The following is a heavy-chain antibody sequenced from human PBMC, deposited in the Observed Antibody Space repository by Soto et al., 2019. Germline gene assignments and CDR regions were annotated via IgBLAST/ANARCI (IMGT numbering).Heavy chain of an antibody. CDR3: AKGTGFLEWL. CDR2: ISYDGSDK. CDR1: GFTFSSNG. Sequence: GGSLRLSCAASGFTFSSNGMHWVRQAPGKGLEWVAGISYDGSDKRYADSVKGQFTISRDNSKNMLFLQINSLRTEDTDVYYCAKGTGFLEWLWGRGTLVTVSS. V-gene: IGHV3-30*18. D-gene: IGHD3-3*01. J-gene: IGHJ4*02.